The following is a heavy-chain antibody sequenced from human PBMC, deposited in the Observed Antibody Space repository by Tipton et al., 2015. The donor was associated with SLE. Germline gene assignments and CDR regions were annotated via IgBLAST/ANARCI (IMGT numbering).Heavy chain of an antibody. Sequence: GLVKPSETLSLICTVSGGSISSGVYYWSWIRQHPGKGLEWIGYIYHSGSTYYNPSLRSRLTISVDTAKNQFSLSLSSVTAADTAVYYCARLLVYDFWSGYPQYYYYYMDVWGKGTTVTVSS. D-gene: IGHD3-3*01. V-gene: IGHV4-31*03. CDR3: ARLLVYDFWSGYPQYYYYYMDV. J-gene: IGHJ6*03. CDR1: GGSISSGVYY. CDR2: IYHSGST.